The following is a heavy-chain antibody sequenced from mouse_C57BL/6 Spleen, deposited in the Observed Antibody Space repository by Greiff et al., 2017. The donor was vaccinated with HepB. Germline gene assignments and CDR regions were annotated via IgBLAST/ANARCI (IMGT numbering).Heavy chain of an antibody. Sequence: VKLMESGPGLVAPSQSLSITCTVSGFSLTSYAISWVRQPPGKGLEWLGVIWTGGGTNYNSALKSRLSISKDNSKSQVFLKMNSLQTDDTARYYCARTGYSNYDYAMDYWGQGTSVTVSS. V-gene: IGHV2-9-1*01. CDR3: ARTGYSNYDYAMDY. D-gene: IGHD2-5*01. J-gene: IGHJ4*01. CDR2: IWTGGGT. CDR1: GFSLTSYA.